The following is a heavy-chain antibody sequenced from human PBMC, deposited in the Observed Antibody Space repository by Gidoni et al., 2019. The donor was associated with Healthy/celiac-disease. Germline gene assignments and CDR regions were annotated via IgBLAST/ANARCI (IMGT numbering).Heavy chain of an antibody. J-gene: IGHJ4*02. CDR1: GFTFSSHG. CDR2: ITYDGSNK. CDR3: AKDKYYYDSSGYYPDY. D-gene: IGHD3-22*01. Sequence: QVQLVESGGGVVQPGRSLRLSCAASGFTFSSHGMHWVRQAPGKGLEWVAVITYDGSNKYYADSVKGRFTISRDNSKNTLYLQMNSLRAEDTAVYYCAKDKYYYDSSGYYPDYWGQGTLVTVSS. V-gene: IGHV3-30*18.